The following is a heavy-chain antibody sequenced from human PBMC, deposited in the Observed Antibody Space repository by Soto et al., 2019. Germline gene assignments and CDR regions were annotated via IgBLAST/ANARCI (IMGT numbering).Heavy chain of an antibody. CDR3: ASDSSSHSVVAAIDYYYYCMDV. Sequence: ASVKVSCKASGYTFTGYDMHWVRQAPGQGLEWMGWINPNSGGTNYAQKFQGWVTMTRDTSISTAYMELSRLRSDDTAVYYCASDSSSHSVVAAIDYYYYCMDVWGQGTTVTVSS. J-gene: IGHJ6*02. CDR1: GYTFTGYD. V-gene: IGHV1-2*04. CDR2: INPNSGGT. D-gene: IGHD5-12*01.